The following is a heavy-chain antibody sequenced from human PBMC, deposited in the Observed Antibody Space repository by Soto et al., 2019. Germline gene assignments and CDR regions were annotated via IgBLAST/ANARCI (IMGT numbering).Heavy chain of an antibody. J-gene: IGHJ4*02. CDR3: ARERGGYGLFDS. CDR2: VYYTGTT. D-gene: IGHD5-18*01. Sequence: SETLSLTCTVSGGSISSYFYIWVRQPPGKGLEWIGSVYYTGTTDYNPSLKSRVTISVDTSKTQFSLNLKSVTAADTAVYYCARERGGYGLFDSWGQGTLVTVSS. CDR1: GGSISSYF. V-gene: IGHV4-59*12.